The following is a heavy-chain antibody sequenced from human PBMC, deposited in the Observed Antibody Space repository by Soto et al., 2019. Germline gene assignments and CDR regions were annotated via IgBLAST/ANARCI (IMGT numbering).Heavy chain of an antibody. CDR1: GYRFTTYW. CDR2: IYPDDSDI. CDR3: ARLQPYGDLFNYYGMDV. Sequence: ESLKISCEGSGYRFTTYWIAWVRQMSGKGLEWMGIIYPDDSDIRYSPSFQGQVTISADKSISTAYVQWSSLKASDTAMYYCARLQPYGDLFNYYGMDVWGQGTKVTVSS. J-gene: IGHJ6*02. D-gene: IGHD4-17*01. V-gene: IGHV5-51*01.